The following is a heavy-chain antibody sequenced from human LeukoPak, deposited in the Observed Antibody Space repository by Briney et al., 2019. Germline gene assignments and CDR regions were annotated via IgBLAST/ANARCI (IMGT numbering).Heavy chain of an antibody. V-gene: IGHV4-59*08. CDR3: ARSWGLRDY. D-gene: IGHD2-21*02. J-gene: IGHJ4*02. CDR1: GGSISSYY. Sequence: SETLSLTCTVSGGSISSYYWSWIRQPPGKGLEWIGYIYYSGSTNYNPSLKSRVTISVDTSKNQFSLKLSSVTAADTAVYYCARSWGLRDYWGQGTLVTVSS. CDR2: IYYSGST.